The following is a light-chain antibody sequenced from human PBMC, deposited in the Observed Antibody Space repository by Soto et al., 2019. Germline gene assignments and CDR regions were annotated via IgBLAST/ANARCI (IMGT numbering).Light chain of an antibody. CDR1: SSNIGAGYD. CDR3: QSYESSLSGYV. J-gene: IGLJ1*01. CDR2: GNS. Sequence: QSALTQPPSVSGAPGQRVTISCPGSSSNIGAGYDVHWYQQLPGTAPKLLTYGNSNRPSGVPDRFSGSESGTSASLAITGLQAEDEADYYCQSYESSLSGYVFGTGTKVTVL. V-gene: IGLV1-40*01.